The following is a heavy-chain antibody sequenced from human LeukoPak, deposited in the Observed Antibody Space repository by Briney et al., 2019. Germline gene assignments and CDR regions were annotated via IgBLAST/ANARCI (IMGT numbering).Heavy chain of an antibody. V-gene: IGHV3-23*01. CDR3: AKETSSSFDY. D-gene: IGHD6-6*01. Sequence: GGSLRLSCAASGFTFSSYAMNWVRQAPGKGPEWVSGISNSGGSTYYADSVKGRFTISRDNSKNTLYLQMNSLRAEDTAVYYCAKETSSSFDYWGQGTLVTVSS. CDR2: ISNSGGST. CDR1: GFTFSSYA. J-gene: IGHJ4*02.